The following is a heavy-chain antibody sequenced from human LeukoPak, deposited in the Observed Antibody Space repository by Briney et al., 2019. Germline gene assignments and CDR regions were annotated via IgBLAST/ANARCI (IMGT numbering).Heavy chain of an antibody. CDR2: INHSGST. CDR3: ARRRRGYSYGLPDY. CDR1: GFTVSSNS. V-gene: IGHV4-34*01. Sequence: GSLRLSCTVSGFTVSSNSMSWIRQPPGKGLEWIGAINHSGSTNYNPSLKSRVTISVDTSKNQFSLKLSSVTAADTAVYYCARRRRGYSYGLPDYWGQGTLVTVSS. D-gene: IGHD5-18*01. J-gene: IGHJ4*02.